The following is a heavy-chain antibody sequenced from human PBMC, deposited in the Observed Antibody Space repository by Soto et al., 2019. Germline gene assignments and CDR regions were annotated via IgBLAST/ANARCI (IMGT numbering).Heavy chain of an antibody. CDR3: TTEADYSNYYFDY. V-gene: IGHV3-15*01. CDR2: IKSKTDGGTT. D-gene: IGHD4-4*01. J-gene: IGHJ4*02. Sequence: GGSLRLSCAASGFTFSNAWMSWVRQAPGKGLEWVGRIKSKTDGGTTDYAAPVKGRFTISREDSKNTLYLQMNSLKTEDTAVYYCTTEADYSNYYFDYWGQGTLVTVSS. CDR1: GFTFSNAW.